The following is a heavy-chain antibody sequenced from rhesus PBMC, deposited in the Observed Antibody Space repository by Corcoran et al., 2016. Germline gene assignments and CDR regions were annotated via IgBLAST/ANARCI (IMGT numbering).Heavy chain of an antibody. CDR2: IYGSSTST. V-gene: IGHV4S10*01. CDR1: GGSIRDSYR. CDR3: ARGGRAGTTADY. J-gene: IGHJ4*01. Sequence: QVQLQESGPGVVKPSETLSLTCAVSGGSIRDSYRWSWTRQPPGKGLEWIGYIYGSSTSTNYNPSLKSRVTISKDTSKNQVSLKLSSVTAADTAVYYCARGGRAGTTADYWGQGVLVTVSS. D-gene: IGHD1-1*01.